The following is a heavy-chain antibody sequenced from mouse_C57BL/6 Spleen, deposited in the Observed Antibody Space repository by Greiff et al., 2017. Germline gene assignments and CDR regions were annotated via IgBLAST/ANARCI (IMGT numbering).Heavy chain of an antibody. CDR3: ARGDGSSYGFDY. Sequence: EVKVVESGGGLVKPGGSLKLSCAASGFTFSSYAMSWVRQTPEKRLEWVATISDGGSYTYYPDNVKGRFTISRDNAKNNLYLQMSHLKSEDTAMYYCARGDGSSYGFDYWGQGTTLTVSS. D-gene: IGHD1-1*01. CDR1: GFTFSSYA. V-gene: IGHV5-4*03. CDR2: ISDGGSYT. J-gene: IGHJ2*01.